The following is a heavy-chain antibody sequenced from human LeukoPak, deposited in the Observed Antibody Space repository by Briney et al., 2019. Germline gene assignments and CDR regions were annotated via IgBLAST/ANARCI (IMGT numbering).Heavy chain of an antibody. Sequence: GGSLRLSCAASRFTFSSYYMNWVRQAPGKGLEWVSYISSSGSPIYYADSVKGRFTVSRDNAKNSLYLQMNSLRVEDTAVYYCARDLPIDYWGQGTLVTVSS. CDR2: ISSSGSPI. CDR1: RFTFSSYY. J-gene: IGHJ4*02. V-gene: IGHV3-48*01. CDR3: ARDLPIDY.